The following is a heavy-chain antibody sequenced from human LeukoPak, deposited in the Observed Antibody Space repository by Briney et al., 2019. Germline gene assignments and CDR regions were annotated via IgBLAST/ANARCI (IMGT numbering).Heavy chain of an antibody. V-gene: IGHV4-38-2*02. CDR3: ARGSGYFDWFDP. D-gene: IGHD3-9*01. CDR1: GYSVSSGYY. J-gene: IGHJ5*02. CDR2: IYHSGST. Sequence: SETLSLTCTVSGYSVSSGYYWGWMRQPPRKGLEWIGSIYHSGSTYYNPSLKSRVTISVDTSKNQFSLKLSSVTAADTAVYYCARGSGYFDWFDPWGQGTLVTVSS.